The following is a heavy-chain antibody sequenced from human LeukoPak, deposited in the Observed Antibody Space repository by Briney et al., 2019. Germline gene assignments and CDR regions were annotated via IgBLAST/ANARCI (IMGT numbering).Heavy chain of an antibody. CDR2: IKQDGSEK. J-gene: IGHJ4*02. CDR3: ARGLNYYGISGYLPAGY. CDR1: GFTFSSYW. V-gene: IGHV3-7*01. Sequence: GGSLRLSCAASGFTFSSYWLSWVRQAPGKGLEWVAYIKQDGSEKYYVDSVKGRFSISRDNAQDSLWLQMNSLRAEDTAVYYCARGLNYYGISGYLPAGYWGQGTLVTVSS. D-gene: IGHD3-22*01.